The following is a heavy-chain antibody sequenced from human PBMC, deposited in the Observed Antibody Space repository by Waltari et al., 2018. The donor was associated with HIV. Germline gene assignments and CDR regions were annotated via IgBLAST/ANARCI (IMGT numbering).Heavy chain of an antibody. CDR1: GFTFSNFW. V-gene: IGHV3-74*01. J-gene: IGHJ2*01. D-gene: IGHD3-10*01. CDR2: LNGDGTTN. Sequence: EVQLLESGGGLVQPGGSLILSCSASGFTFSNFWMHWVRQVPGKGPVWISRLNGDGTTNLYADSVKGRFTISRDNTRDALYLQMNSLRAEDTAVYYCARRHATEGVLDLWGRGTLVTVSS. CDR3: ARRHATEGVLDL.